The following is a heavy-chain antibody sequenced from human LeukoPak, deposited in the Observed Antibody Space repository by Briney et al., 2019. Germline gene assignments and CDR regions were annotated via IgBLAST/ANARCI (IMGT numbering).Heavy chain of an antibody. J-gene: IGHJ4*02. V-gene: IGHV3-23*01. CDR2: ISGSGGST. CDR3: AKVRTFGLFDD. D-gene: IGHD3-16*01. CDR1: GFMFSSNW. Sequence: GSQRLSCAASGFMFSSNWMSWVRQAPGKGLEWVSAISGSGGSTYYADSVKGRFTISRGNSKNTLYLQMNSLRAEDTAVYYCAKVRTFGLFDDWGQGTLVTVSS.